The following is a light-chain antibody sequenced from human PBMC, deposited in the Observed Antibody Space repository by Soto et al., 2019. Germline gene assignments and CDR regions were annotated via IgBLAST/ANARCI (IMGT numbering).Light chain of an antibody. J-gene: IGLJ2*01. V-gene: IGLV3-21*02. CDR3: QVWDSSSDLVV. CDR2: DDS. Sequence: SYELTQPPSVSVAPGQTARITCGGNNIGSKSVHWYQQKPGQAPVLVVYDDSDRPSGIPERFSGSNSGNTATLTISRVEAGDEADYYCQVWDSSSDLVVFGGGTKLTAL. CDR1: NIGSKS.